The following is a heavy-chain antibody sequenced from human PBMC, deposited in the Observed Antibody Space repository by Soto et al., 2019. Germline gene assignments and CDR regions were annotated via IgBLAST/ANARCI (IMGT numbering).Heavy chain of an antibody. V-gene: IGHV1-8*01. D-gene: IGHD6-19*01. J-gene: IGHJ6*02. CDR3: ASRDSSGQPRYYYYYGMDV. CDR2: MNPNSGDT. Sequence: ASVKVSCKASGYTFTSYDINWVRQATGQGLEWMGWMNPNSGDTGYAQKFQGRVTMTRNTSISTAYMELSSLRSEDTAVYYCASRDSSGQPRYYYYYGMDVWGQGTTVTVSS. CDR1: GYTFTSYD.